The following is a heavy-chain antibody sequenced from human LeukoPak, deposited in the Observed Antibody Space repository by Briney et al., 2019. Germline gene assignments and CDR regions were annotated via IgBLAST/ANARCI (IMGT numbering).Heavy chain of an antibody. CDR2: IHYSGST. D-gene: IGHD6-13*01. J-gene: IGHJ6*03. Sequence: KSSETLSLTCTVSGGSISSYYWGWIRQPPGKGLEWIGYIHYSGSTNYNPSLKSRVSVSVDTSKNQFSLKLSSVTAADTAVYYCASSGYSSRYYYYYMDVWGKGTTVTVSS. CDR3: ASSGYSSRYYYYYMDV. V-gene: IGHV4-59*08. CDR1: GGSISSYY.